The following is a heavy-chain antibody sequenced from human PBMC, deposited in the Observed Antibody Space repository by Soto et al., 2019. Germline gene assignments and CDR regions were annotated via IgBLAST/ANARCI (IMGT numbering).Heavy chain of an antibody. CDR3: ARCRGDWNYLYYYYYYGMDV. J-gene: IGHJ6*02. D-gene: IGHD1-7*01. Sequence: GGSLRLSCAASGFTFSSYSMNWVRQAPGKGLEWVSSISSSSSYIYYADSVKGRFTISRDNAKNSLYLQMNSLRAEDTAVYYCARCRGDWNYLYYYYYYGMDVWGQGTTVTVSS. CDR2: ISSSSSYI. CDR1: GFTFSSYS. V-gene: IGHV3-21*01.